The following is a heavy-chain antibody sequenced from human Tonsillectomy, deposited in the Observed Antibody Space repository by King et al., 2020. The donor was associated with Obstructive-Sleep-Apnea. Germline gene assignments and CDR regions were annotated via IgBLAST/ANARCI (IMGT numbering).Heavy chain of an antibody. CDR3: AKDGSYHDFDY. CDR1: GFTFSTYG. V-gene: IGHV3-30*02. J-gene: IGHJ4*02. CDR2: IRNDGINK. D-gene: IGHD1-26*01. Sequence: VQLVESGGGVVQPGGSLRLSCVASGFTFSTYGMHGVRQAPGKGLEWVAFIRNDGINKYYVDSVKGRFTASRDNSKNTLYLQMNSQRPEDTAVYYCAKDGSYHDFDYWGQGTLVTVSS.